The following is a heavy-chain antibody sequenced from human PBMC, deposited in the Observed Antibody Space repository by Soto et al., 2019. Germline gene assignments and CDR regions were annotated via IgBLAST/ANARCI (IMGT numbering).Heavy chain of an antibody. V-gene: IGHV3-23*01. Sequence: PGGSLRLSCAASGFTFSNYAMSWVRQAPGKGLEWVSGISDSGGSAYNADSVKGRFTISRDNAKSTLYLQMNSLRAEDTAVYYCAKDVSYGGKRPYYFDYWGQGTLVPVSS. D-gene: IGHD4-17*01. CDR2: ISDSGGSA. CDR1: GFTFSNYA. J-gene: IGHJ4*02. CDR3: AKDVSYGGKRPYYFDY.